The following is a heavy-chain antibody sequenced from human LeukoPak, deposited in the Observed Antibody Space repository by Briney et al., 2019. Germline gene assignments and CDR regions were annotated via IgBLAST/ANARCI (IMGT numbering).Heavy chain of an antibody. CDR1: GFTFSSYA. CDR2: ISLSGGST. CDR3: ARDDYGDFWYFDL. J-gene: IGHJ2*01. D-gene: IGHD4-17*01. V-gene: IGHV3-23*01. Sequence: GGSLRLSCAASGFTFSSYAMTWVCQAPHKGLEWVSSISLSGGSTYYADSVKGRFTISRDNSKSTLYLQMNSLRAEDTALYYCARDDYGDFWYFDLWGRGTLVTVSS.